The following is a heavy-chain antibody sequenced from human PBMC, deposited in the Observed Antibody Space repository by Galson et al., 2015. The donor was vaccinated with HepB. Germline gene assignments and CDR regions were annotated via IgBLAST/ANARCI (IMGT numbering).Heavy chain of an antibody. Sequence: SETLSLTCTVSGGSLYTYYWSWIRQAPGKGLEWIGHIYYSGSTNYNPSLKSRVTMSVDTPKNQVSLKLSSVTAADTAVYYCARSFHSSPDYWGQGTLVTVSS. CDR1: GGSLYTYY. J-gene: IGHJ4*02. D-gene: IGHD6-13*01. CDR3: ARSFHSSPDY. V-gene: IGHV4-59*01. CDR2: IYYSGST.